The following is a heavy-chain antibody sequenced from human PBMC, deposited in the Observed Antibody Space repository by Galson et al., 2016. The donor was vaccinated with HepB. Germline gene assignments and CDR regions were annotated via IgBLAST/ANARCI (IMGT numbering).Heavy chain of an antibody. V-gene: IGHV5-10-1*01. D-gene: IGHD2-21*01. CDR1: GYNFTSYW. Sequence: QSGAEVKKPGESLRISCKGSGYNFTSYWINWVRQMPGAGLEWMGRIDPKDSYTNYSPSFRGHVTISADKATNTAYLQWTSLQASDTATYYCARHIDATVTPLAWAYWGQGTLVTVSS. CDR3: ARHIDATVTPLAWAY. J-gene: IGHJ4*02. CDR2: IDPKDSYT.